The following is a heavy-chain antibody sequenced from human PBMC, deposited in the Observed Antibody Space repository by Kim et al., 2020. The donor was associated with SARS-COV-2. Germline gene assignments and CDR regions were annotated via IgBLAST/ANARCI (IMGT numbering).Heavy chain of an antibody. CDR3: AREYYDILTGYPGGGLDY. V-gene: IGHV1-3*01. J-gene: IGHJ4*02. Sequence: ASVKVSCKASGYTFTSYAMHWVRQAPGQRLEWMGWINAGNGNTKYSQKFQGRVTITRDTSASTAYMELSSLRSEDTAVYYCAREYYDILTGYPGGGLDYWGQGTLVTVSS. CDR1: GYTFTSYA. D-gene: IGHD3-9*01. CDR2: INAGNGNT.